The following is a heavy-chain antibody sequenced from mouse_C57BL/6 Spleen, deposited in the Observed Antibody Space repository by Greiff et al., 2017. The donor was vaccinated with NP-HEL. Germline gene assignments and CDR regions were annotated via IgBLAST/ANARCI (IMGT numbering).Heavy chain of an antibody. CDR1: GYTFTDYE. CDR2: IDPETGGT. V-gene: IGHV1-15*01. Sequence: QVHVKQSGAELVRPGASVTLSCKASGYTFTDYEMHWVKQTPVHGLEWIGAIDPETGGTAYNQKFKGKAILTADKSSSTAYMGLRSLTSEDSAVYYCTRIPFDYWGQGTTLTVSS. J-gene: IGHJ2*01. CDR3: TRIPFDY.